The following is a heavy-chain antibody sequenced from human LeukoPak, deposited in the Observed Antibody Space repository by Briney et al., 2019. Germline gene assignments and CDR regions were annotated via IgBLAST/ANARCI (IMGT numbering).Heavy chain of an antibody. J-gene: IGHJ5*02. CDR1: GYTFTSYD. V-gene: IGHV1-8*01. Sequence: ASVKVSCKASGYTFTSYDINWVRQATGQGLEWMGWMNPNSGNTGYAQKFQGRVTMTRNTSISTAYMELSSLRAEDTAVYYCARDRFGKRSELILTGYHSPFDPWGQGTLVTVSS. CDR2: MNPNSGNT. D-gene: IGHD3-9*01. CDR3: ARDRFGKRSELILTGYHSPFDP.